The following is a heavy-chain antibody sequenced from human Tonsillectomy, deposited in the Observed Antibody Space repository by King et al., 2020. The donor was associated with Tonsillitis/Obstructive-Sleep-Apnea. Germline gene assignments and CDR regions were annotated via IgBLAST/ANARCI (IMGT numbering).Heavy chain of an antibody. CDR3: ARVLLPAVAGQTPYFQH. CDR1: GFTFSSYW. Sequence: DVQLVESGGGLVQPGGSLRLSCAASGFTFSSYWMSWVRQAPGKGLEWVANIKQDGSEKYYVDSVKGRFTISRDNAKNSLYLQMNSLRAEDTAVYYCARVLLPAVAGQTPYFQHWGQGTLVTVSS. V-gene: IGHV3-7*01. J-gene: IGHJ1*01. CDR2: IKQDGSEK. D-gene: IGHD6-19*01.